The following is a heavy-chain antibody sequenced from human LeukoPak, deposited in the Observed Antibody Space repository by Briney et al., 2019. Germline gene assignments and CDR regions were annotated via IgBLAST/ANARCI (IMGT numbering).Heavy chain of an antibody. V-gene: IGHV3-11*01. CDR2: ITSSGSTI. CDR3: ARESSLSLTQNFFDY. CDR1: GFTFSDYY. J-gene: IGHJ4*02. Sequence: PGGSLRLSCAASGFTFSDYYMSWIRQAPGRGLEWVSYITSSGSTIYYADSVKGRFTISRDNAKNSLYLQMNSLRAEDTAVYYCARESSLSLTQNFFDYWGQGTLVTVSS. D-gene: IGHD6-19*01.